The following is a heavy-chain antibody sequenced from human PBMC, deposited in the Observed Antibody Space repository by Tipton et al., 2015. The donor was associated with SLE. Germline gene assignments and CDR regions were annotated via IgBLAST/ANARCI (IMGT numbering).Heavy chain of an antibody. CDR1: GGSISSYY. CDR3: ARQYSSSWFDY. D-gene: IGHD6-13*01. CDR2: IYTSGST. V-gene: IGHV4-4*09. J-gene: IGHJ4*02. Sequence: TLSLTCTVSGGSISSYYWSWIRQPPGKGLEWIGYIYTSGSTNYNPSLKSRVTISVDTSKNQFFLKLSSVTAADTAVYYCARQYSSSWFDYWGQGTLVTVSS.